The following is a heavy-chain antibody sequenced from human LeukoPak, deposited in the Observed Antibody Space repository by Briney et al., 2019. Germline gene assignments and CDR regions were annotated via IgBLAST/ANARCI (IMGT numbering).Heavy chain of an antibody. D-gene: IGHD2-15*01. CDR1: GFTFSSYA. CDR3: AKDQEVVVAATSDY. V-gene: IGHV3-23*01. J-gene: IGHJ4*02. Sequence: GGSLRLSCAASGFTFSSYAMSWVRQAPGKGLEWVSAISGSGGSTYYADSVKGRFTISRGNSKNTLYLQMNSLRAEDTAVYYCAKDQEVVVAATSDYWGQGTLATVSS. CDR2: ISGSGGST.